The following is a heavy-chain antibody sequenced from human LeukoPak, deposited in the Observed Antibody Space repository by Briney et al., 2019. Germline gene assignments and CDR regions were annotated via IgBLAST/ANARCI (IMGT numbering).Heavy chain of an antibody. CDR2: IYYSGST. CDR1: GGSISSYY. J-gene: IGHJ6*03. V-gene: IGHV4-59*01. CDR3: ARVMRNYDFWSGYYNYYYYYMDV. D-gene: IGHD3-3*01. Sequence: QTSETLSLTCTVSGGSISSYYWSWIRQPPGKGLEWIGYIYYSGSTNYNPSLKSRVTISVDTSKNQFSLKLSSVTAADTAVYYCARVMRNYDFWSGYYNYYYYYMDVWGKGTTVTVSS.